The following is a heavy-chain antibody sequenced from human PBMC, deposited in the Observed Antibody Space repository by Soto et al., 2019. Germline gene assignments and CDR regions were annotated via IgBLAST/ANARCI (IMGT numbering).Heavy chain of an antibody. J-gene: IGHJ4*02. Sequence: PSETLSLTCTVSGGSISSYYWSWIRQPPGKGLEWIGYIYYSGSTNYNPSLKSRVTISVDTSKNQFPLKLSSVTAADTAVYNCARAVAYCGGDCPFDYWGQGTLVTVSS. CDR3: ARAVAYCGGDCPFDY. V-gene: IGHV4-59*01. D-gene: IGHD2-21*02. CDR1: GGSISSYY. CDR2: IYYSGST.